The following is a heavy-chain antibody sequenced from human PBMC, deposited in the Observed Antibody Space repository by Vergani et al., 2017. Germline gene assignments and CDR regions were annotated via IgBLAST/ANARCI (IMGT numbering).Heavy chain of an antibody. Sequence: EVQLLESGGGLVQPGGSLRLSCAASGFTFSSYAMSWVRQAPGKGLEWVSAISGSGGSTYYADSVKGRFTISRDNSKNTLYLQMNSLRAEDTAVYYCSKDPSLGISFGELWHWGQGTLVTVSS. CDR3: SKDPSLGISFGELWH. CDR1: GFTFSSYA. J-gene: IGHJ4*02. V-gene: IGHV3-23*01. CDR2: ISGSGGST. D-gene: IGHD3-10*01.